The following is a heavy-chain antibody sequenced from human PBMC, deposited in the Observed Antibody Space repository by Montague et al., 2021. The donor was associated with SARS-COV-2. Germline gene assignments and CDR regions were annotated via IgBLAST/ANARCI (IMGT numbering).Heavy chain of an antibody. D-gene: IGHD2-21*02. CDR3: ARGRVTRAGFDY. CDR1: GFSIGSGDY. J-gene: IGHJ4*02. CDR2: IYHSGTT. V-gene: IGHV4-38-2*02. Sequence: SETLSLTCTVSGFSIGSGDYWGWIRQPPGKGLLWIGGIYHSGTTYYNPSLQSRLTMSIDTSTNQFSLRLTSETTSDTAVYYCARGRVTRAGFDYWGQGIRVTVSS.